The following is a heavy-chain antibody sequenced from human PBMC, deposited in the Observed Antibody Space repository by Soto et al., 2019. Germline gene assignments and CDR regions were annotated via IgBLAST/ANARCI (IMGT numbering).Heavy chain of an antibody. D-gene: IGHD3-9*01. CDR1: GLSFSSYA. CDR3: AKDAKILNWLPTSYYFDF. V-gene: IGHV3-23*01. Sequence: GGSLRLSCAVSGLSFSSYAMTWVRQSPGKGLEWVSSISRSGNSTYSADSVRGRSTISRDNSKNTLYLQMNSLRAEDTAVYYCAKDAKILNWLPTSYYFDFWGQGTLVTVSS. J-gene: IGHJ4*02. CDR2: ISRSGNST.